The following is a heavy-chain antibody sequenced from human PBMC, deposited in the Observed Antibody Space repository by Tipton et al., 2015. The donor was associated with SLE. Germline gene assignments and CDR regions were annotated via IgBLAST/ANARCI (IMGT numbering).Heavy chain of an antibody. CDR1: GGSITNDNHY. J-gene: IGHJ4*02. CDR2: SNESGIT. D-gene: IGHD3-9*01. V-gene: IGHV4-61*09. Sequence: TLSLTCTVSGGSITNDNHYWSWIRQLAGKGLEWIGESNESGITHYNSSLKSRVTISVDTSKSQFSLKLRSVIAADTALYYCARGRRPVIRYFYGPKGAFFDSWGQGNLVTVSS. CDR3: ARGRRPVIRYFYGPKGAFFDS.